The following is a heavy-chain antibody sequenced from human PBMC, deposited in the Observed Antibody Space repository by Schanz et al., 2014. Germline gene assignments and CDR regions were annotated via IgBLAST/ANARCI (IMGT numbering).Heavy chain of an antibody. CDR2: ISTSGST. Sequence: QVPLQESGPGLVKPSETLSLTCTVSGGSMSSFYWNWIRQPAGKGLEWIGRISTSGSTNYNPSLRSRVSMSIGTSKTHFSLRLSSLTAADTAVYYCARDGPRSGSYLDSWGQGTLVIVSS. V-gene: IGHV4-4*07. J-gene: IGHJ5*01. D-gene: IGHD1-26*01. CDR1: GGSMSSFY. CDR3: ARDGPRSGSYLDS.